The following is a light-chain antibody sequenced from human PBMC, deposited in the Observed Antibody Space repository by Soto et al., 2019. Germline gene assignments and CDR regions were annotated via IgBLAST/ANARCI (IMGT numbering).Light chain of an antibody. CDR3: SSYTSSSPYV. J-gene: IGLJ1*01. Sequence: QSALTQPASVSGSPGQSITISCTGTSSDVGGYNYASWYQQHPGKAPKLMIYEVSNRPSGVSNRFSGSKSGNTASLTISGLPAEDEADYYCSSYTSSSPYVFGTGTKVTVL. CDR1: SSDVGGYNY. V-gene: IGLV2-14*01. CDR2: EVS.